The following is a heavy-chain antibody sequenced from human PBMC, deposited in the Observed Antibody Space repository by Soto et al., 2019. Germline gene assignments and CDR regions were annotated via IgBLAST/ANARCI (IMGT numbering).Heavy chain of an antibody. CDR3: ARHHGPTTSETWFDP. CDR2: ISTYSGDT. J-gene: IGHJ5*02. CDR1: GYTFFTYD. D-gene: IGHD5-12*01. V-gene: IGHV1-18*01. Sequence: QVHLGQSGVEVKTPGASVKVSCQASGYTFFTYDISWVRQAPGQGLEWMGWISTYSGDTKYAQKFQGRVTITIYKSTTTAYLDLRSLRSDGTAVYICARHHGPTTSETWFDPWGQGTLVTVSS.